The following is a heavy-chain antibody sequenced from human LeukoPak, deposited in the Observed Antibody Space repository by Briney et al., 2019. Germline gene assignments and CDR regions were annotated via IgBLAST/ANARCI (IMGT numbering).Heavy chain of an antibody. CDR3: AKDSSITYYYGSGEIDY. V-gene: IGHV3-66*01. Sequence: GGSLRLSCAASEFSVGSNYMTWVRQAPGKGLEWVSLIYSGGSTYYADSVKGRFTISRDNSKNTLYLQMNSLRAEDTAVYYCAKDSSITYYYGSGEIDYWGQGTLVTVSS. CDR2: IYSGGST. D-gene: IGHD3-10*01. CDR1: EFSVGSNY. J-gene: IGHJ4*02.